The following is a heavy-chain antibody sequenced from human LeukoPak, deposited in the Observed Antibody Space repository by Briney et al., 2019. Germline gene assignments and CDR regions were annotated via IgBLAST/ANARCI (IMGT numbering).Heavy chain of an antibody. CDR3: AKEGTVAPIDY. CDR2: IRYCGSNK. V-gene: IGHV3-30*02. CDR1: GFTFSNYG. J-gene: IGHJ4*02. Sequence: GGSLRLSCAASGFTFSNYGIHCVREAPGKGLAWVAFIRYCGSNKYYADSVKGRLTISRDNSKNPLNLQMNSMRVEDTAVYYCAKEGTVAPIDYWGQGTLVTVSS. D-gene: IGHD4-23*01.